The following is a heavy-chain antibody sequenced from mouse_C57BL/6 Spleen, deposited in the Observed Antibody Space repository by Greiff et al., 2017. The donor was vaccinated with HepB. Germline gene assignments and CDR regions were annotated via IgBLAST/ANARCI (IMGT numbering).Heavy chain of an antibody. CDR2: IYPSDSET. CDR3: ARRVKRRIAY. CDR1: GYTFTSYW. D-gene: IGHD2-13*01. V-gene: IGHV1-61*01. Sequence: VQLQQPGAELVRPGSSVKLSCKASGYTFTSYWMEWVKQRPGQGLEWIGNIYPSDSETHYNQKFKDKATLTVDKSSSTAYMQLSSLTSEDSAVYYCARRVKRRIAYWGQGTLVTVSA. J-gene: IGHJ3*01.